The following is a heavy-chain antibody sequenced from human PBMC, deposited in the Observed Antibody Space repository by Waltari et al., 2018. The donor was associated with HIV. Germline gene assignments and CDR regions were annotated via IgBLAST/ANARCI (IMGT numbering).Heavy chain of an antibody. CDR1: GGSFSSHY. J-gene: IGHJ4*02. V-gene: IGHV4-34*01. CDR3: ARRFRVIATSGDFYFDY. D-gene: IGHD2-21*01. Sequence: QVQLQQWGAGLLKPLETLSLTCGVYGGSFSSHYWSWIRQAPGRGLEWIGEINHSAQASYNPSHKSRVTMSVDISKNQFSLKLGPVTAVDTARYYCARRFRVIATSGDFYFDYWGQGIMVTVSS. CDR2: INHSAQA.